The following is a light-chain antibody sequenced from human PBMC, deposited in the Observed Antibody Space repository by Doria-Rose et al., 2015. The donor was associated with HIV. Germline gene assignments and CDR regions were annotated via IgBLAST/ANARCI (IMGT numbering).Light chain of an antibody. J-gene: IGKJ1*01. Sequence: EIVMTQSPGTLSLSPGERATLSCRASQSFSSTYLAWYQQQPGHAPSLLIYDGSSRATGIPYRFSASGSVTDFTLTINRLEPEDFALYYCHQYGTSWTFGQGTKVEI. CDR2: DGS. V-gene: IGKV3-20*01. CDR3: HQYGTSWT. CDR1: QSFSSTY.